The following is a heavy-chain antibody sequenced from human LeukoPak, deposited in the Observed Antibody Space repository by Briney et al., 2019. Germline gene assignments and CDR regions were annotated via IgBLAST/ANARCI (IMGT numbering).Heavy chain of an antibody. D-gene: IGHD3-10*01. CDR3: ARVLRYYGSGSYYNVAQNWFDP. J-gene: IGHJ5*02. Sequence: SETLSLTRAVYGGSFSGYYWSWIRQPPGKGLEWIGEINHSGSTNYNPSLKSRVTISVDTSKNQFSLKLSSVTAADTAVYYCARVLRYYGSGSYYNVAQNWFDPWGQGTLVTVSS. CDR1: GGSFSGYY. CDR2: INHSGST. V-gene: IGHV4-34*01.